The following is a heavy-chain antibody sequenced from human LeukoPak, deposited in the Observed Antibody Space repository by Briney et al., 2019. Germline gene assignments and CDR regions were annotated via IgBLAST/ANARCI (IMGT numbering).Heavy chain of an antibody. D-gene: IGHD2-2*01. CDR3: VSFYETY. CDR1: GNYW. Sequence: GGSLRLSCAASGNYWMHWVRQAPGKGLVWVSHINSDGSWTSYADSVKGRFTISKDNAKNTVYLQMNNLRAEDTAVYYCVSFYETYWGRGTLVTVSS. J-gene: IGHJ4*02. V-gene: IGHV3-74*01. CDR2: INSDGSWT.